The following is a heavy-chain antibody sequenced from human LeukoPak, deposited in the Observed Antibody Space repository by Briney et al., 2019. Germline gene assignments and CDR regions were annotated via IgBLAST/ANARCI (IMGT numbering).Heavy chain of an antibody. CDR3: ARERGDGYNYRDY. V-gene: IGHV3-7*01. J-gene: IGHJ4*02. CDR2: IKQDGSEK. Sequence: PGGSLRLSCAASGFIFSGYWMSWVRQAPGKGLEWVANIKQDGSEKYYVDSVKGRFTISRDNAKNSLCLQMNSLRAEDTAVYYCARERGDGYNYRDYWGQGTLVTVSS. CDR1: GFIFSGYW. D-gene: IGHD5-24*01.